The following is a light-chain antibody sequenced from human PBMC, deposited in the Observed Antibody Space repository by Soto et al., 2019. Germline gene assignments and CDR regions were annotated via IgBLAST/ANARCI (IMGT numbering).Light chain of an antibody. V-gene: IGKV1-9*01. CDR1: QGISNY. J-gene: IGKJ3*01. Sequence: DIQLTQSPSFLSASVGDRVTITCRASQGISNYLAWYQQKPGRTPKLLIYAASTLQTGVPSRFSGRGSGTEFTLTISSLQPEDFATYYCQQLNRYPFTFGPGTKVDIK. CDR3: QQLNRYPFT. CDR2: AAS.